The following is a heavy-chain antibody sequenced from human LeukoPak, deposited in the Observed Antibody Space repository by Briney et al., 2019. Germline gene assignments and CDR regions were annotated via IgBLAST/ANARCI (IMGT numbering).Heavy chain of an antibody. CDR3: VKGRITEDGLDF. CDR1: GFTFSRSA. D-gene: IGHD6-13*01. V-gene: IGHV3-23*01. CDR2: ISSSGNT. Sequence: GGSLRLSCAASGFTFSRSAMNWVRQTPGKGLDWVSGISSSGNTYYAASVKGRFTISRDNSKNKLYLQMNSLRAEDTAVYYCVKGRITEDGLDFWGQGTLVTVSS. J-gene: IGHJ4*02.